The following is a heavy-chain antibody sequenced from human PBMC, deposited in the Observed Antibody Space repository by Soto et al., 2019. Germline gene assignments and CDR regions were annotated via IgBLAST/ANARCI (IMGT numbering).Heavy chain of an antibody. CDR3: AKGGRQWLVTSDFNY. CDR1: GFTVSSNY. D-gene: IGHD6-19*01. V-gene: IGHV3-30*18. CDR2: VSHDGRNT. J-gene: IGHJ4*02. Sequence: GGSLRLSCAASGFTVSSNYMSWVRQAPGKGLEWVAVVSHDGRNTHYADSVKGRFTISRDSSKNTVSLEMTSLRAEDTAVYYCAKGGRQWLVTSDFNYWGQGALVTVSS.